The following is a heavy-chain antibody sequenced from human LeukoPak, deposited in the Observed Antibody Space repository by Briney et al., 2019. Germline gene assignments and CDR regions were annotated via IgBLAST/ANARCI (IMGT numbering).Heavy chain of an antibody. Sequence: GGSLRLSCAASGFTFNSYAMSWVRQAPGKGLEWVSTIGFGDDSAYYADSVKGRFTISRDNSKNTLYLQMNYLRAEDTAVYYSAKDPTSVGGRHDWLLDSWGQGTLVTVSS. CDR2: IGFGDDSA. CDR3: AKDPTSVGGRHDWLLDS. CDR1: GFTFNSYA. V-gene: IGHV3-23*01. J-gene: IGHJ5*02. D-gene: IGHD3-9*01.